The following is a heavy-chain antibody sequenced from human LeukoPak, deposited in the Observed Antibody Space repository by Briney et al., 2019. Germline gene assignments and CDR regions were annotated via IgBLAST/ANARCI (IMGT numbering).Heavy chain of an antibody. D-gene: IGHD3-10*01. V-gene: IGHV1-24*01. CDR1: GYTLTELS. CDR2: FDPEDGET. Sequence: ASVKVSCKVSGYTLTELSMHWVRQAPGKGLEWMGGFDPEDGETIYAQKFQGRVTMTEDTSTDTAYMELSSLRSEDTAVYYCATERSGSYYSGDAAFDIWGQGTMVTVSS. CDR3: ATERSGSYYSGDAAFDI. J-gene: IGHJ3*02.